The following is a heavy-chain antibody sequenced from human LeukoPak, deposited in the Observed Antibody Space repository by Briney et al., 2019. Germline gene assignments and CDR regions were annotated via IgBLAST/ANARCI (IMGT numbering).Heavy chain of an antibody. Sequence: GGSLRLSCAASGFTSSSYAMSWVRQAPGKGLEWVSAISGSGGSTYYADSVKGRFTISRDNSKNTLYLQMNSLSAEDTAVYYCAKYYYGSGSYYNYNDYWGQGTLVTVSS. J-gene: IGHJ4*02. V-gene: IGHV3-23*01. D-gene: IGHD3-10*01. CDR3: AKYYYGSGSYYNYNDY. CDR1: GFTSSSYA. CDR2: ISGSGGST.